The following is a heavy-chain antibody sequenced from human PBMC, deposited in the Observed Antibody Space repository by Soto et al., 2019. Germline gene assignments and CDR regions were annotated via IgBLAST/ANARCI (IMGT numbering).Heavy chain of an antibody. CDR3: ARILCSSTSCYTFDY. CDR1: GFTVSSYW. D-gene: IGHD2-2*02. CDR2: MRQDGSEK. J-gene: IGHJ4*02. Sequence: LRLSCAASGFTVSSYWMSWVRQAPGKGLEWVANMRQDGSEKYYVDSVKGRFTISRDNAKNSLYLQMNTLRAEDTAVYYCARILCSSTSCYTFDYWGQGTLVTVSS. V-gene: IGHV3-7*03.